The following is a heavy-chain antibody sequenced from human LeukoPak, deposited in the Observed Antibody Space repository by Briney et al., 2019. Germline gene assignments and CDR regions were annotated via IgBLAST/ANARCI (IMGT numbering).Heavy chain of an antibody. CDR3: AKALRDYYDSSGYYSYFQH. J-gene: IGHJ1*01. CDR1: GFTVSSNF. V-gene: IGHV3-53*05. D-gene: IGHD3-22*01. Sequence: GGSLRLSCAASGFTVSSNFMSWVRQAPGKGLEWVSIIYSGGGSTFYADSVKGRFTISRDNSKNTLYLQMNSLRAEDTAVYYCAKALRDYYDSSGYYSYFQHWGQGTLVTVSS. CDR2: IYSGGGST.